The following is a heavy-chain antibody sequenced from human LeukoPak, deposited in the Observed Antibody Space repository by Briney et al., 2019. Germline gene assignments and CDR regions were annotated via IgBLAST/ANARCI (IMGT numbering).Heavy chain of an antibody. J-gene: IGHJ5*02. D-gene: IGHD6-6*01. CDR2: IIPIFGTA. CDR1: GGTISSYA. CDR3: ARGGGYSSSSRLFWFDP. Sequence: ASVNLASKVSGGTISSYAISWVRHAPGQGLEWMGGIIPIFGTANYAQKFQRRVTITTDESTSTAYMELSSLRSEDTAVYYCARGGGYSSSSRLFWFDPWGQGTLVTVSS. V-gene: IGHV1-69*05.